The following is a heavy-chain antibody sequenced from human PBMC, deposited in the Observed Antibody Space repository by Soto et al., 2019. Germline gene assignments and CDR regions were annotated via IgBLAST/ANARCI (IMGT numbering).Heavy chain of an antibody. CDR2: IIPILGIA. D-gene: IGHD5-18*01. J-gene: IGHJ6*02. V-gene: IGHV1-69*02. CDR3: ASADTAMVYYGMDV. CDR1: GGTFSSYT. Sequence: QVQLVQSGAEVKKPGSSVKVSCKASGGTFSSYTISWVRQAPGQGLEWRGRIIPILGIANYAQKFQGRVTSTRDKSTSTAYVELCSLRSEDTAVYYCASADTAMVYYGMDVWGQGTAVTVSS.